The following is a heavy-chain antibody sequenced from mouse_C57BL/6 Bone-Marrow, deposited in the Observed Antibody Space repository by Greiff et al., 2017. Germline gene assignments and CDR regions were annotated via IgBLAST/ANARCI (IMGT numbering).Heavy chain of an antibody. CDR2: INPSNGGT. Sequence: QVQLQQPGTELVKPGASVKLSCKASGYTFTSYWMHWVKQRPGQGLEWIGNINPSNGGTNYNEKFKSKATLTVDKSSSTAYMQLSSLTSEDSAVYYWARFPYYYGKGYYFDYWGQGTTLTVSS. V-gene: IGHV1-53*01. D-gene: IGHD1-1*01. J-gene: IGHJ2*01. CDR3: ARFPYYYGKGYYFDY. CDR1: GYTFTSYW.